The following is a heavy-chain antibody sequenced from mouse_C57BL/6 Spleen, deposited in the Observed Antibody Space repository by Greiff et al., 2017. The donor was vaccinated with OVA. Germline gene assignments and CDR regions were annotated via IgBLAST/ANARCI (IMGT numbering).Heavy chain of an antibody. J-gene: IGHJ4*01. CDR2: IWGVGST. V-gene: IGHV2-6*01. CDR1: GFSLTSYG. CDR3: ARLLRLGAMDY. Sequence: VQLVESGPGLVAPSQSLSITCTVSGFSLTSYGVDWVRQSPGKGLEWLGVIWGVGSTNYNSALKSRLSISKDNSKSQVFLKMNSLQTDDTAMYYCARLLRLGAMDYWGQGTSVTVSS. D-gene: IGHD1-1*01.